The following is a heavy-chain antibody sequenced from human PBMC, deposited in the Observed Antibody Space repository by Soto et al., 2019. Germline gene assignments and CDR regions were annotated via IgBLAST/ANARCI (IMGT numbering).Heavy chain of an antibody. Sequence: QVQLQQWGAGPLRPLETLSLTCGVSGGSFSGYYWAWIRQSPGKGLEWIGEINDRGTINYNPSLKSRVITAVDTSNNHYSLYLRSVTAADTAVYYGARESHDILTGPPWVWYFDLWGRGTLVTVSS. D-gene: IGHD3-9*01. CDR1: GGSFSGYY. J-gene: IGHJ2*01. V-gene: IGHV4-34*01. CDR3: ARESHDILTGPPWVWYFDL. CDR2: INDRGTI.